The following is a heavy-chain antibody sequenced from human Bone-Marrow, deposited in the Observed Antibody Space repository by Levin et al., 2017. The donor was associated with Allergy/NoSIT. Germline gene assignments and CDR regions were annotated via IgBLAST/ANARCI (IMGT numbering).Heavy chain of an antibody. J-gene: IGHJ6*02. CDR3: ARGRVEHGLDV. V-gene: IGHV4-59*01. CDR2: IYSSGRT. D-gene: IGHD3-10*01. Sequence: SETLSLTCTVSGGSFGSYYWTWVRQPPGKGLEWIGYIYSSGRTNYNRSLKSRLTISVDTSKNQFSLNLTSLTAADTAIFYCARGRVEHGLDVWGQGTTVIVSS. CDR1: GGSFGSYY.